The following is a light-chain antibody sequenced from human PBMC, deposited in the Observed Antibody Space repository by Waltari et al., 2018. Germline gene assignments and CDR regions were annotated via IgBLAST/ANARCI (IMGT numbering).Light chain of an antibody. CDR3: QSYDSSNPWV. CDR2: EDN. Sequence: NFMLTQPHSVSESPGKTVTISCTRSSGSIASNSVQWYQQRPGSSPTTVIYEDNPRPSGVPDRFSGSFDSSSNSASLTISGLKTEDEADYYCQSYDSSNPWVFGGGTKLTVL. CDR1: SGSIASNS. J-gene: IGLJ3*02. V-gene: IGLV6-57*01.